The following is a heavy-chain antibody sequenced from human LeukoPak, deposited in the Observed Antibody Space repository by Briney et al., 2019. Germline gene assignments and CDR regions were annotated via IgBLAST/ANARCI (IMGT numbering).Heavy chain of an antibody. CDR1: GFTFSSYA. J-gene: IGHJ4*02. Sequence: GGSLRLSCAASGFTFSSYAMHWVRQAPGKGLEWVAVISYDGSNKYYADSVKGRFTISRDNSKNTLYLQMNSLRAEDTAVYYCAKEKPPSYWGQGTLVTVSS. CDR2: ISYDGSNK. V-gene: IGHV3-30-3*01. CDR3: AKEKPPSY.